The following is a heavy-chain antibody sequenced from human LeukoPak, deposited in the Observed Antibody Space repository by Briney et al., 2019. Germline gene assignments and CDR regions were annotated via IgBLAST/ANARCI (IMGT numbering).Heavy chain of an antibody. J-gene: IGHJ5*02. CDR1: GGSISSSNW. CDR2: IYHSGST. Sequence: SGTLSLTCAVSGGSISSSNWWSWVRQPPGKGLEWIGEIYHSGSTNYNPSLKSRVTISVDKSKNQFSLKLSSVTAADTAVYYCARLQLLWFGELLSNWFDPWGQGTLVTVSS. V-gene: IGHV4-4*02. CDR3: ARLQLLWFGELLSNWFDP. D-gene: IGHD3-10*01.